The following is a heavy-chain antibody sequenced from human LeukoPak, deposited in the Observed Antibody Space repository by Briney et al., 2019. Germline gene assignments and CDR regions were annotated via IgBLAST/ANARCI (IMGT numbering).Heavy chain of an antibody. CDR2: IYYSGST. J-gene: IGHJ4*02. V-gene: IGHV4-59*01. CDR3: ARAWGNSRYFDY. Sequence: SETLSLTCTVSGGSISSYYWSWIRQPPGKGLEWIGYIYYSGSTNYNPSLKSRVTISVDTSKNQFSLKLSSVTAADTAVYYCARAWGNSRYFDYWGQGTLVTV. CDR1: GGSISSYY. D-gene: IGHD4-23*01.